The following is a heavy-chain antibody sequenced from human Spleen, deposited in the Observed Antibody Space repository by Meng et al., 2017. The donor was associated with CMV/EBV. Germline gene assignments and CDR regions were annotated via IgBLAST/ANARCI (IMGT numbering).Heavy chain of an antibody. V-gene: IGHV3-23*01. J-gene: IGHJ3*01. CDR1: AFTFSNYA. D-gene: IGHD3-3*01. CDR3: AKSPLRSRFGVVIGVDAFDL. CDR2: ISVDERST. Sequence: GGSLRLSCRGSAFTFSNYAMNWVRQAPGKGLEWVSVISVDERSTYSADSVKGRFTISRDNSKNTLYLQMNSLRAEDTAVYYCAKSPLRSRFGVVIGVDAFDLWGQGTMVTVSS.